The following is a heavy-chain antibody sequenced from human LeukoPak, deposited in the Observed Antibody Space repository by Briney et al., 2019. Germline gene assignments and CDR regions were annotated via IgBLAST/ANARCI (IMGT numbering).Heavy chain of an antibody. CDR3: ARGKKQGYCSSTSCYSAYYYYMDV. CDR2: INHSGST. J-gene: IGHJ6*03. D-gene: IGHD2-2*02. Sequence: PSETLSLTCAVYGGSCSGYYWSWIRQPPRKGLEWIGEINHSGSTNYNPSLKSRVTISVDTSKNQFSLKLSSVTAADTAVYYCARGKKQGYCSSTSCYSAYYYYMDVWGKGTTVTVSS. CDR1: GGSCSGYY. V-gene: IGHV4-34*01.